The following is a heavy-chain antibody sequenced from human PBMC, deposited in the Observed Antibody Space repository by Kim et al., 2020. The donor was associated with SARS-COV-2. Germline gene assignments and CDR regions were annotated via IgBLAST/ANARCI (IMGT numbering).Heavy chain of an antibody. J-gene: IGHJ3*02. CDR3: ARRSRPHYYDSSGFDAFDI. D-gene: IGHD3-22*01. CDR1: GGSISSYY. V-gene: IGHV4-59*08. CDR2: IYYSGST. Sequence: SETLSLTCTVSGGSISSYYWSWIRQPPGKGLEWIGYIYYSGSTNYNPSLKSRVTISVDTSKNQFSLKLSSVTAADTAVYYCARRSRPHYYDSSGFDAFDIWGQGTMVTVSS.